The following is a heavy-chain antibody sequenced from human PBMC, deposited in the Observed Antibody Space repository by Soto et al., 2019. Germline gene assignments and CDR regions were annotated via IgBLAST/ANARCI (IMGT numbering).Heavy chain of an antibody. CDR2: ISWNSGSI. Sequence: EVQLLESGGGLVQPGRSLRLSCAASGFTFGDYAMHWVRQAPGKGLEWVSGISWNSGSIGYADSVKGRFTISRDNAKKSLYLQKNSLTAEDTAVDYCEKGMKGATSPPGAFDIWGQGTMVTVSS. V-gene: IGHV3-9*01. CDR1: GFTFGDYA. J-gene: IGHJ3*02. D-gene: IGHD1-26*01. CDR3: EKGMKGATSPPGAFDI.